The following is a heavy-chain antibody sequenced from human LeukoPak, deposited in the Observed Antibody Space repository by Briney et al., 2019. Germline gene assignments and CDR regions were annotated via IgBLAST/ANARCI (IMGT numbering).Heavy chain of an antibody. CDR1: GGSVSNYY. Sequence: PSETLSLTCTVSGGSVSNYYWSWIRQSPGKGLEWIGYIYYTETSYNPSLKSRVTISADTSKNQFSLKLSSVTAAVTAVYYCARKLGYGDYAYFDYWGQGTLVTVSS. D-gene: IGHD4-17*01. CDR2: IYYTET. CDR3: ARKLGYGDYAYFDY. V-gene: IGHV4-59*02. J-gene: IGHJ4*02.